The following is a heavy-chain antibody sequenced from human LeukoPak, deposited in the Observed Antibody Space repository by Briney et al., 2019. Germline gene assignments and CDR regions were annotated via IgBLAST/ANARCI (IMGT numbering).Heavy chain of an antibody. CDR1: GGSISSSSYY. Sequence: PSETLSLTCTVSGGSISSSSYYWGWIRQPPGKGLVWIATLYYSGITYYNPSLKSRVAISADTSKNQFSLKLNSVTAADTAVYYCARRTAAETIDYWGQGTLVTVSS. CDR2: LYYSGIT. CDR3: ARRTAAETIDY. D-gene: IGHD6-13*01. V-gene: IGHV4-39*01. J-gene: IGHJ4*02.